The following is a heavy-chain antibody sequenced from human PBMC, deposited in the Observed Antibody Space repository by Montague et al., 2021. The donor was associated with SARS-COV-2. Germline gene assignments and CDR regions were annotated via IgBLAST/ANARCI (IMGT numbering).Heavy chain of an antibody. V-gene: IGHV3-23*03. Sequence: SLSLSFAASGFAFSSYPMTWVRQAPGKGLEWVSVVYSGGTTTYYADSVKGRFTISRDNSKNTLYLEMNSLRAEDTAIYYCAKDRVPSSSWYDGMDVWGQGTTVIVSS. J-gene: IGHJ6*02. D-gene: IGHD6-13*01. CDR3: AKDRVPSSSWYDGMDV. CDR1: GFAFSSYP. CDR2: VYSGGTTT.